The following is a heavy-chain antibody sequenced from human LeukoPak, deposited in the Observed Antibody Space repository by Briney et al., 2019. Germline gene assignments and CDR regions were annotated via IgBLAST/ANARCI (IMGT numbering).Heavy chain of an antibody. CDR3: ARRSSGWHGEFDY. D-gene: IGHD6-19*01. J-gene: IGHJ4*02. CDR2: INHSGST. Sequence: SETLSLTCAVYGGSFSGYYWSWIRQPPGKGLEWIGEINHSGSTNYNPSLKSRVTISVDTSKNLFSLKLSSVTAADTAVYYCARRSSGWHGEFDYWGQGTLVTVSS. V-gene: IGHV4-34*01. CDR1: GGSFSGYY.